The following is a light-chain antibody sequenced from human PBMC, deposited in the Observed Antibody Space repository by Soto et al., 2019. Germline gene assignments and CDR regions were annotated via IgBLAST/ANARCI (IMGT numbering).Light chain of an antibody. CDR1: SSDVGGYIY. Sequence: QSALTQPRSVSGSPGQSVTISCTVTSSDVGGYIYVSWYQKHAGKAPKLMIYDVSKGPSGVPDRFSGSKSGNTASLTISGLQAEDEADYYCCSYAGSYTYVFGTGTKVTVL. J-gene: IGLJ1*01. CDR2: DVS. V-gene: IGLV2-11*01. CDR3: CSYAGSYTYV.